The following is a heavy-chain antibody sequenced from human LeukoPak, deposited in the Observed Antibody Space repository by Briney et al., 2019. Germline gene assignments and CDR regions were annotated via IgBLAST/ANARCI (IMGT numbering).Heavy chain of an antibody. D-gene: IGHD3-10*01. Sequence: QAGGSLRLSCAASGFIFSTYGMYWVRQAPGKGLEWVAFIRHDGSIKNYADSVKGRSTISRDNSKNTLYLQMNSLRAEDTAVYYCAKDSSADIDYWGQGTLVTVSS. CDR2: IRHDGSIK. CDR1: GFIFSTYG. J-gene: IGHJ4*02. V-gene: IGHV3-30*02. CDR3: AKDSSADIDY.